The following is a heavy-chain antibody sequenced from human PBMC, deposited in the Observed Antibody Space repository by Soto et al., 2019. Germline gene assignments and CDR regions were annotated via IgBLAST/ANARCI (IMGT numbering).Heavy chain of an antibody. CDR1: GFTFSSYE. CDR2: ISSSGSTI. CDR3: ARDRNYYDSSGSIAPFDY. Sequence: PGGSLRLSCAASGFTFSSYEMNWVRQAPGKGLEWVSYISSSGSTIYYADSVKGRFTISRDNAKNSLYLQMNSRRAEDTAVYYCARDRNYYDSSGSIAPFDYWGQGTLVTVSS. V-gene: IGHV3-48*03. D-gene: IGHD3-22*01. J-gene: IGHJ4*02.